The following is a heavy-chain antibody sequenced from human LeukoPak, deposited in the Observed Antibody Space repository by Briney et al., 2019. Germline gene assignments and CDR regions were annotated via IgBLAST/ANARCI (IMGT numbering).Heavy chain of an antibody. Sequence: PGGSLRLSCAASGFTFSSYDMNWVRQAPGKGLEWVSAISGSGGSTYYADSVKGRFTISRDISKNTLYLQMNSLRAEDTAVYFCAREGYTSGWFRLWGQGTLVTVSS. V-gene: IGHV3-23*01. D-gene: IGHD6-19*01. CDR2: ISGSGGST. CDR1: GFTFSSYD. CDR3: AREGYTSGWFRL. J-gene: IGHJ4*02.